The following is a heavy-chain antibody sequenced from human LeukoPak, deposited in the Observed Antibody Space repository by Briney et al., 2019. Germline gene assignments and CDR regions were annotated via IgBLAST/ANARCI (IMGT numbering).Heavy chain of an antibody. J-gene: IGHJ3*01. CDR3: AREVSSSHDAFDF. CDR1: GGSISSSSYY. CDR2: IYYSGST. V-gene: IGHV4-39*07. Sequence: HSETLSLTCTVSGGSISSSSYYWGWIRQPPGKGLEWIGSIYYSGSTYYNPSLKSRVTISVDTSKNQFSLKLTSVTAADTAVYYCAREVSSSHDAFDFWGQGTLVTVSS.